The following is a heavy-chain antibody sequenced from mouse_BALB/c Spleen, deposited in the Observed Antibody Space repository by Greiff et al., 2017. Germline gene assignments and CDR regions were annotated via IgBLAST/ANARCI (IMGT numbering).Heavy chain of an antibody. CDR1: GYSFTGYY. D-gene: IGHD1-1*01. CDR3: ARGATVVATPFAY. CDR2: ISCYNGAT. V-gene: IGHV1S34*01. J-gene: IGHJ3*01. Sequence: LVKTGASVKISCKASGYSFTGYYMHWVKQSHGKSLEWIGYISCYNGATSYNQKFKGKATFTVDTSSSTAYMQFNSLTSEDSAVYDCARGATVVATPFAYWGQGTLVTVSA.